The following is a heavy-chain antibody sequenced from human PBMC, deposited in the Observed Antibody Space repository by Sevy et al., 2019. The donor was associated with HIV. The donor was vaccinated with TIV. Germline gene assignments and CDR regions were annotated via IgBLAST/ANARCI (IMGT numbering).Heavy chain of an antibody. J-gene: IGHJ4*02. Sequence: GGSLRLSCVASGFTFSSYNMNWVRQAPGKGLEWVSSISSSSSYVYHADSVKGRFTISRDNAKNSLYLQMNSLRAEGMAVYYCAKWDADRRWFFDYWGQGTLVTVSS. D-gene: IGHD1-26*01. V-gene: IGHV3-21*06. CDR3: AKWDADRRWFFDY. CDR2: ISSSSSYV. CDR1: GFTFSSYN.